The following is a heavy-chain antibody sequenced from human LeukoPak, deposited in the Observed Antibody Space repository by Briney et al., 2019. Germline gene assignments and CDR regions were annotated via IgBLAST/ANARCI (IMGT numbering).Heavy chain of an antibody. V-gene: IGHV3-21*01. CDR3: ERDSTEGIAAFFDY. D-gene: IGHD6-13*01. CDR2: ISSSSSYI. CDR1: GCTFSSYS. Sequence: GGTLRLSCAASGCTFSSYSMNWVRQAPGKGLEWVSSISSSSSYIYYADSVKGRFTISRDNATNSLYLQMNSLRDEGTAVYYCERDSTEGIAAFFDYWGQGTLVTVS. J-gene: IGHJ4*02.